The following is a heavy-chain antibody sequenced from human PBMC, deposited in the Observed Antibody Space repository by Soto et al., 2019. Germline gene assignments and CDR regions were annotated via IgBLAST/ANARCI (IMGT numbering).Heavy chain of an antibody. CDR2: ISDRGGST. Sequence: PGGPLRLSCAASGITFSNYAVSWVRQSPGRGLEWVASISDRGGSTKYADSVNGRFTISRDNSRNTLFLQMDTLRAEDTAVYYCARLPYSYVSLYFFDFWGQGTLVTVSS. CDR1: GITFSNYA. J-gene: IGHJ4*02. V-gene: IGHV3-23*01. CDR3: ARLPYSYVSLYFFDF. D-gene: IGHD5-18*01.